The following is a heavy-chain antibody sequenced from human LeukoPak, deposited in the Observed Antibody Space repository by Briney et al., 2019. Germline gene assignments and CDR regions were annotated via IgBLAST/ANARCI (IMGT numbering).Heavy chain of an antibody. CDR1: GFTFSSYG. D-gene: IGHD3-22*01. V-gene: IGHV3-30*18. J-gene: IGHJ4*02. CDR2: ISYYGSNK. CDR3: AKDGWDSSGYLFVY. Sequence: GGTLRLSCAASGFTFSSYGMHWVRQAPGKGLEWVAVISYYGSNKYYADSVKGRFNISRDNSKNTLYLQMKSLRAEDTAVYYCAKDGWDSSGYLFVYWGQGTLVTVSS.